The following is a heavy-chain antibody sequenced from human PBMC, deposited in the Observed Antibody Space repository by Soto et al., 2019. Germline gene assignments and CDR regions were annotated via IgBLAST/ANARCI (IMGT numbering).Heavy chain of an antibody. CDR2: IWYDGSNK. CDR3: ARDGGYYGSGSYFDP. J-gene: IGHJ5*02. V-gene: IGHV3-33*01. CDR1: GFTFSAYG. Sequence: QVQLVESGGGVVQPGRSLRLSCAASGFTFSAYGMHWVRQAPGKGLEWVAVIWYDGSNKYYGDSVKGRFTISRDNSKNTLDLQMNNLRAEDTAVYYCARDGGYYGSGSYFDPWGQGNLVTVSS. D-gene: IGHD3-10*01.